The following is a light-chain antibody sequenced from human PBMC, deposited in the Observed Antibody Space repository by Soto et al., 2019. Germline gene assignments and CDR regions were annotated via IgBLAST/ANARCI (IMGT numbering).Light chain of an antibody. Sequence: DIKMNQSRSSLSASVGHSVTITCRASQGIRNDLAWFQQKPGKAPKILIYAASSLQSGVPSRFSVSGSGTDFTLTLSSLKTEDFATYDGQQLHDYTITFGQGTRLEIK. CDR1: QGIRND. CDR2: AAS. CDR3: QQLHDYTIT. J-gene: IGKJ5*01. V-gene: IGKV1-17*01.